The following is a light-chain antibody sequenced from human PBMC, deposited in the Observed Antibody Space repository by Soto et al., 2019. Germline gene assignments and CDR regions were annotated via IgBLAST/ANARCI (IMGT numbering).Light chain of an antibody. J-gene: IGKJ2*01. CDR1: HSISSW. Sequence: DIQMTQPPSTLPASVGDRVTITCRASHSISSWLAWYQQKPGKAPKLLIYKASSLESGVPSRFSGSGSGTEFTLTISSLQPDDFATYYCQHYNSYSPTFGQGTKLEIK. CDR3: QHYNSYSPT. V-gene: IGKV1-5*03. CDR2: KAS.